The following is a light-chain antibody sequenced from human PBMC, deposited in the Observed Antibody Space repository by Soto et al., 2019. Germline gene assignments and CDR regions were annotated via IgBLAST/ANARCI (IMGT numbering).Light chain of an antibody. J-gene: IGLJ2*01. Sequence: QSALTQPASVSGSPGQSITISCTGTSSDVGNYKYVSWYQQHPGKAPKLMIYEVSKRAQGVPDRFSGSKSGNTASLTVSDLQPDDEADYYCCSSGGRNGFVVFGGGTKVTVL. CDR1: SSDVGNYKY. CDR3: CSSGGRNGFVV. V-gene: IGLV2-8*01. CDR2: EVS.